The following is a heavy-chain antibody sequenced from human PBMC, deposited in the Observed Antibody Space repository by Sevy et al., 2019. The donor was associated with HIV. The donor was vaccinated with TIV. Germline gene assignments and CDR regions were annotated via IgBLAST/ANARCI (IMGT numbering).Heavy chain of an antibody. Sequence: ASVKVSCKASGYSFSDSGYYVHWVRQAPGQGLESMGWINPKSGATKYAQKFQGRVTMTRDTSVSTANMELTRLTSDDTAVYYCARESYDFWTGRVDYDYGMDVWGQGTTVTVSS. D-gene: IGHD3-3*01. CDR1: GYSFSDSGYY. CDR2: INPKSGAT. J-gene: IGHJ6*02. V-gene: IGHV1-2*02. CDR3: ARESYDFWTGRVDYDYGMDV.